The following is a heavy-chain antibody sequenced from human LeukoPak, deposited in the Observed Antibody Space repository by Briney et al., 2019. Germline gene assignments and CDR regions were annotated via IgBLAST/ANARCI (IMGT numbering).Heavy chain of an antibody. CDR2: ISYDGSNK. Sequence: PGGSLRLSCAASGFTFSSYAMHWVRQAPGKGLEWVAVISYDGSNKYYADSVKGRFTISRDNSKNTLYLQMNSLRAEDTAVYYRPRTAYDILTGYYNGRWFDPWGQGTLVTVSS. J-gene: IGHJ5*02. CDR3: PRTAYDILTGYYNGRWFDP. CDR1: GFTFSSYA. V-gene: IGHV3-30*04. D-gene: IGHD3-9*01.